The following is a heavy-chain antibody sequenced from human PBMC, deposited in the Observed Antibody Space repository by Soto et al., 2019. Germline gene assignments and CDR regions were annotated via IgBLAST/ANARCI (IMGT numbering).Heavy chain of an antibody. J-gene: IGHJ6*03. V-gene: IGHV3-33*01. CDR2: IWYDGSNK. Sequence: QVQLVESGGGVVQPGRSLRLSCAASGFTFSSYGMHWVRQAPGKGLEWVAVIWYDGSNKYYADSVKSRFTISRDNSKNTLYLQMNSLRAEDTAVYYCARVGIVVVPAMDVWGKGTTVTVSS. D-gene: IGHD2-2*03. CDR1: GFTFSSYG. CDR3: ARVGIVVVPAMDV.